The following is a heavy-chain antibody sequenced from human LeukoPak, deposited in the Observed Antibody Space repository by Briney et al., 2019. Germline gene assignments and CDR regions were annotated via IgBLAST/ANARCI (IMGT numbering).Heavy chain of an antibody. CDR1: GYSFTSYW. V-gene: IGHV5-51*01. CDR3: ARMGWVYSSSVPYYFDY. J-gene: IGHJ4*02. CDR2: IYPGGSDT. Sequence: GESLKISCKGSGYSFTSYWIGWVRQMPGKGLEWMGIIYPGGSDTRYSPSFQGQVTISADKSISTAYLQWSSLKASDTAMYYCARMGWVYSSSVPYYFDYWGQGTLVTVSS. D-gene: IGHD6-13*01.